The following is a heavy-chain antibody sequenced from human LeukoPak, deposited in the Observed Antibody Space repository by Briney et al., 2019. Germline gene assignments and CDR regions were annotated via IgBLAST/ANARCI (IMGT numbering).Heavy chain of an antibody. Sequence: GGSLRLSCAASGFTFSNYWMSWVRQAPGKGLEWVANIKQDGSEKYYVDSVKGRFTISRDNAKNSLYLQMNSLRAEDTAVYYCARLGATGDYFDYWGQGTLVTVSS. V-gene: IGHV3-7*01. CDR3: ARLGATGDYFDY. J-gene: IGHJ4*02. D-gene: IGHD1-26*01. CDR2: IKQDGSEK. CDR1: GFTFSNYW.